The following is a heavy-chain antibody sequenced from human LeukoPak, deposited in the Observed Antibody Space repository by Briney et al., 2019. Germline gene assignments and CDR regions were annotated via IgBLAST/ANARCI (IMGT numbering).Heavy chain of an antibody. Sequence: ASVKVSCKVSGYTLTELSMHWVRQAPGKGLEWMGGFDPEDGETIYAQKFQGRVTMTEDTSTDTAYMELSSLRSEDTAVYYCATNGPGATDYYYYMDVWGKGTTVTVSS. D-gene: IGHD1-26*01. CDR1: GYTLTELS. J-gene: IGHJ6*03. CDR2: FDPEDGET. V-gene: IGHV1-24*01. CDR3: ATNGPGATDYYYYMDV.